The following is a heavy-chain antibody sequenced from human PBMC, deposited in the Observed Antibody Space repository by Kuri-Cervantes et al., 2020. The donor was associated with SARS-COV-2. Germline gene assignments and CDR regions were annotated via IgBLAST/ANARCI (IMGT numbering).Heavy chain of an antibody. D-gene: IGHD4-23*01. V-gene: IGHV1-2*02. Sequence: ASVKVSCKVSGYTLTELSMHWVRQAPGQGLEWMGWINPNSGGTNYAQKFQGRVTMTRDTSISTAYMELSRLRSDDTAVYYCARSHTLYGGNSSPWDYWGQGTLVTVSS. CDR1: GYTLTELS. J-gene: IGHJ4*02. CDR2: INPNSGGT. CDR3: ARSHTLYGGNSSPWDY.